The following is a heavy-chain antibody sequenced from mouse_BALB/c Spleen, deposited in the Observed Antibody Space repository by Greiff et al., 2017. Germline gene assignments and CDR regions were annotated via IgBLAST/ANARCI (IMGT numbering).Heavy chain of an antibody. CDR3: TRGGLRNYAMDY. V-gene: IGHV1S81*02. CDR1: GYTFTSYY. Sequence: VQLQPPGAELVKPGASVKLSCKASGYTFTSYYMYWVKQRPGQGLEWIGGINPSNGGTNFNEKFKSKATLTVDTSSSTAYMQLSRLTSEDSAVYYCTRGGLRNYAMDYWGQGTSVTVSS. D-gene: IGHD2-4*01. CDR2: INPSNGGT. J-gene: IGHJ4*01.